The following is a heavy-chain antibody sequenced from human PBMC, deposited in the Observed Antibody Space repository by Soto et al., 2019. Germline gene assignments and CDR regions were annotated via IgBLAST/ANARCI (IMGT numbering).Heavy chain of an antibody. D-gene: IGHD6-19*01. V-gene: IGHV2-70*11. CDR2: IDWDDDK. Sequence: SGPTLVNPTQTLTLTCTFSGFSLSTSGMCVSRIRQPPGKALEWLARIDWDDDKYYSTSLKTRLTISKDTSKNQVVLTMTNMDPVDTATYYCARILSDSSGWFFDLDYWGQGTLVTVSS. CDR3: ARILSDSSGWFFDLDY. J-gene: IGHJ4*02. CDR1: GFSLSTSGMC.